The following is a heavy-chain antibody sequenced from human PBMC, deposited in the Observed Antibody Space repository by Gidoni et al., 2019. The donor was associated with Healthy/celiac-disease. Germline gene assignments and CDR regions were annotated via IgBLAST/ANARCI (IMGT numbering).Heavy chain of an antibody. J-gene: IGHJ4*02. D-gene: IGHD6-19*01. V-gene: IGHV3-30*18. CDR2: ISYDGSNK. CDR1: GFTFRSYG. CDR3: AKSSGSPFDY. Sequence: QVQLVESGGGVVQPGRSLRLSCAASGFTFRSYGMHWVRQAPGKGLEWVAVISYDGSNKYYADSVKGRITISRDNSKNTLYLQMNSLRAEDTAVYYCAKSSGSPFDYWGQGTLVTVSS.